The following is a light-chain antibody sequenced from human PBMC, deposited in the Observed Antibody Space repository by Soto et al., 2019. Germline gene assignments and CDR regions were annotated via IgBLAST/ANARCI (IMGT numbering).Light chain of an antibody. Sequence: QSALTQPASVSGSLGQSITISCTGTSSDVGGYDYVSWYQQSPGKAPKLMIYEVTNRPSGVSNRFSGSKSGNTASLTISGLQAEDETDYYCSSYSSSRTPVLFGGGTKLTVL. V-gene: IGLV2-14*01. CDR3: SSYSSSRTPVL. CDR2: EVT. J-gene: IGLJ2*01. CDR1: SSDVGGYDY.